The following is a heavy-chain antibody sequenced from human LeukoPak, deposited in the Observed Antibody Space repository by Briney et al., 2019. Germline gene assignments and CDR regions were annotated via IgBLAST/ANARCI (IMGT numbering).Heavy chain of an antibody. CDR3: AKDGGHSSVLYYFES. J-gene: IGHJ4*02. CDR2: ISWKSDSM. CDR1: GFIFDDDA. D-gene: IGHD6-19*01. Sequence: GGSLRLSCEASGFIFDDDAMHWVRQVPGKGLEWVSGISWKSDSMRYADSVKGRFTVSRDNAKNSLYLQMNSLRPEDTAFYYCAKDGGHSSVLYYFESWGQGTLVTVSS. V-gene: IGHV3-9*01.